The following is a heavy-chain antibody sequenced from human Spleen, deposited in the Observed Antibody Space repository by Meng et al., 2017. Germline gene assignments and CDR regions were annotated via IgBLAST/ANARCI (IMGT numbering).Heavy chain of an antibody. CDR1: GYTFPDYG. CDR3: ARDEDISAAGKLFGDY. Sequence: QVQPVQSGAEVKKPGASVKVSCKASGYTFPDYGLHWVRRAPGQGLEWMGRINPKSGDTHYAQRFQGRVTMTGDTSISTAYMELSGLRSDDTAMYYCARDEDISAAGKLFGDYWGQGTLVTVSS. V-gene: IGHV1-2*06. D-gene: IGHD6-13*01. CDR2: INPKSGDT. J-gene: IGHJ4*02.